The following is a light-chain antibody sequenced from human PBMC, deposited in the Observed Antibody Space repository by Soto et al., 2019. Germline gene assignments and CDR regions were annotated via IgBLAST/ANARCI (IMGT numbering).Light chain of an antibody. J-gene: IGLJ2*01. CDR1: SSDVGYYNY. CDR2: DVS. V-gene: IGLV2-11*01. CDR3: CSYAGSYTLA. Sequence: QSALTQPRSVSGSPGQSVTISCTGTSSDVGYYNYVSWYQQHPGKAPKLTIYDVSKRPSGVPDRFSGSKSGNTASLTISGLQAEDEADYYCCSYAGSYTLAFGGGTKLTVL.